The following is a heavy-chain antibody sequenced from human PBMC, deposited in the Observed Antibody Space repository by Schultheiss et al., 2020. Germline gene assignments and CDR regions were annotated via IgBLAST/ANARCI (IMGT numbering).Heavy chain of an antibody. Sequence: GGSLRLSCAASGFTFSSYAMSWVRQAPGKGLEWVSAISGSGGSTYYADSVKGRFTISRDNSKNTLYLQMKSLRAEDTAVYYCANGSISHWSGWFDHWGQGTLVTVSS. J-gene: IGHJ5*02. D-gene: IGHD3-10*01. CDR2: ISGSGGST. CDR3: ANGSISHWSGWFDH. CDR1: GFTFSSYA. V-gene: IGHV3-23*01.